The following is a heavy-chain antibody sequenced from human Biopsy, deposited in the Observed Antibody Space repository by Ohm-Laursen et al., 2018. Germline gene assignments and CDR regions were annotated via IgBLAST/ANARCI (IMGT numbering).Heavy chain of an antibody. CDR2: IFYSGIT. Sequence: GTLSLTCTVSGGSVSSNVAYWAWIRQPPGKGLESIGSIFYSGITYYNPSLQSRVTMSVDTSKNQFSLNLTSVTAADTAVYYCARHPTGFWFDPWGQGTLVIVSP. CDR3: ARHPTGFWFDP. J-gene: IGHJ5*02. V-gene: IGHV4-39*01. CDR1: GGSVSSNVAY.